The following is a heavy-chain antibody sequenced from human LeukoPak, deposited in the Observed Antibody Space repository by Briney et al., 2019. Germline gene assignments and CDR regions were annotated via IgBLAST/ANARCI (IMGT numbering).Heavy chain of an antibody. D-gene: IGHD2-2*01. J-gene: IGHJ6*03. CDR1: GGSISSYY. CDR3: ARAGGYCSSTSCTQADYYYYYMDV. V-gene: IGHV4-4*07. CDR2: IYTSGST. Sequence: SETLSLTCTVSGGSISSYYWSWIRQPPGKGLEWIGRIYTSGSTNYNPSLKSRVTMSVDTSKNQFSLKLSSVTAADTAVYYCARAGGYCSSTSCTQADYYYYYMDVWGKGTTVTVSS.